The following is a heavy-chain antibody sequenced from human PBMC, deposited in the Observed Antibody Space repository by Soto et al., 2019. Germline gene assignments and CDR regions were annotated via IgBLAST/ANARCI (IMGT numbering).Heavy chain of an antibody. D-gene: IGHD2-2*01. V-gene: IGHV3-23*01. J-gene: IGHJ4*02. CDR3: AKNIENSSTRPGY. Sequence: GGSLRLSCAASGFTFSSYAMSWVRQAPGKGLEWVSAIRGSGGTTYYADSVKGRFTISRDNSKNTLYLQMSSLRAEDTAVYYCAKNIENSSTRPGYWGQGTLVPVSS. CDR1: GFTFSSYA. CDR2: IRGSGGTT.